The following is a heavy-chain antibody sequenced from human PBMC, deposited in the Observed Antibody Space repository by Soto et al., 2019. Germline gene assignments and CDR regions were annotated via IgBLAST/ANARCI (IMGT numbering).Heavy chain of an antibody. CDR3: ARQFDYESSGYYYPY. J-gene: IGHJ4*02. CDR1: GGTFSRYA. Sequence: QVQLVQSGAEVKQPGSSVKVSCKASGGTFSRYAISWVRQAPGQGLEWMGGIIPMFGTANYAQKFQGRVTITAVDSTITAYMELRSLRSEDTAVYYCARQFDYESSGYYYPYWCQGTLVTVSS. D-gene: IGHD3-22*01. V-gene: IGHV1-69*01. CDR2: IIPMFGTA.